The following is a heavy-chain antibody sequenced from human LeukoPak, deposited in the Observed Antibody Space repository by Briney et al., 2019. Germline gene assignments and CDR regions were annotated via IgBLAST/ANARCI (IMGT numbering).Heavy chain of an antibody. J-gene: IGHJ6*03. V-gene: IGHV3-9*01. CDR2: ISWNSGSI. Sequence: GRSLRLSCAASGFTFDDYAMHWVRQAPGKGLEWVSGISWNSGSIGYADSVKGRFTISRDNAKNSLYLQMNSLRAEDTALYHCARVYGNYYYYYMDVWGKGTTVTVSS. CDR3: ARVYGNYYYYYMDV. D-gene: IGHD2-2*02. CDR1: GFTFDDYA.